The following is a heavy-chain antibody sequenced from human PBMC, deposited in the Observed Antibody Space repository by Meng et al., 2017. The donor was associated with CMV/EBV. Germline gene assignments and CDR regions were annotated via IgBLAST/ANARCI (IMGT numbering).Heavy chain of an antibody. V-gene: IGHV3-21*01. D-gene: IGHD2-2*01. CDR1: GFTFSSYS. J-gene: IGHJ4*02. CDR3: ARVLPHCSGTSCQYDFHY. Sequence: GGSLRLSCAASGFTFSSYSMNWVRQAPGKGLEWVSSISSSSSHIYYADSVKGRFTISRDNAKNSLYLQMISMRAEDAAVYYCARVLPHCSGTSCQYDFHYWGQGTLVTVSS. CDR2: ISSSSSHI.